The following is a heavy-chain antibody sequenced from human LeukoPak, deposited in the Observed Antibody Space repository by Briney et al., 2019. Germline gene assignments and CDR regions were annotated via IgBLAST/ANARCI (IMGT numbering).Heavy chain of an antibody. CDR2: ISYDGSNK. Sequence: GGSLRLSCAVSGFTFSSYSMNWVRQAPGKGLEWVALISYDGSNKYSADSVKGRFTISRDSSKNTLYLQMNSLRAEDTAVYYCARAYGSGSSFHPDYWGQGTLVTVSS. CDR3: ARAYGSGSSFHPDY. D-gene: IGHD3-10*01. V-gene: IGHV3-30*03. J-gene: IGHJ4*02. CDR1: GFTFSSYS.